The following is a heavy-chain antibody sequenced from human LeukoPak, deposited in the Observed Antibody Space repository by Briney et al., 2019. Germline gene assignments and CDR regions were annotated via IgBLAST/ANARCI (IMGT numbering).Heavy chain of an antibody. D-gene: IGHD3-3*01. V-gene: IGHV1-46*01. CDR2: IYPSGGST. CDR3: ARGPRITIFAVVRPYYYGMDV. CDR1: GYTFTSYY. Sequence: GASVKVSCKASGYTFTSYYMHWVRQAPGQGLEWMGIIYPSGGSTSYAQKFQGRVTMTRDTSTSTVYMELSSLRSEDTAVYYCARGPRITIFAVVRPYYYGMDVWGQGTTVTVSS. J-gene: IGHJ6*02.